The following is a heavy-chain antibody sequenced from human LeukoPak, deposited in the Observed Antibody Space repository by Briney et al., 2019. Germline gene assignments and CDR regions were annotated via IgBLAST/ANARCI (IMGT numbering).Heavy chain of an antibody. J-gene: IGHJ3*02. V-gene: IGHV4-59*01. Sequence: SETLSLTCTVSSASISSYYWSWIRQPPGKGLEWIGYIYYSGSTNYNPSLKSRVTISVDTSKNQFSLKMSSVTAADTAVYYCARGNPNAFDIWGQGTMVTVSS. CDR3: ARGNPNAFDI. CDR1: SASISSYY. CDR2: IYYSGST.